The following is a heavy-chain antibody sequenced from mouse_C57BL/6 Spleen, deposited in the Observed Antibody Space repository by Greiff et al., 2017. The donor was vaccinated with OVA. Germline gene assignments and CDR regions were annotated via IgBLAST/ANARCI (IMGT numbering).Heavy chain of an antibody. CDR3: AREGEDYGSSLFDY. Sequence: QVHVKQSGAELVRPGTSVKMSCKASGYTFTNYWIGWAKQRPGHGLEWIGDIYPGGGYTNYNEKFKGKATLTADKSSSTAYMQFSSLTSEDSAIYYCAREGEDYGSSLFDYWGQGTTLTVSS. J-gene: IGHJ2*01. V-gene: IGHV1-63*01. CDR1: GYTFTNYW. CDR2: IYPGGGYT. D-gene: IGHD1-1*01.